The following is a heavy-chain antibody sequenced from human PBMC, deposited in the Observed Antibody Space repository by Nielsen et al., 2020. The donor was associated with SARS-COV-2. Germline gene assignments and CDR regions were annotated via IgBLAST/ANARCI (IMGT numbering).Heavy chain of an antibody. Sequence: WIRQPPGKGLDWVSYISTSSRTICYADSVKGRFTISRDNAKNSLYLQMNSLRAEDTAVYYCAKDHKPLSYYYDSSGYPPDAFDIWGQGTMVTVSS. V-gene: IGHV3-48*01. J-gene: IGHJ3*02. CDR2: ISTSSRTI. D-gene: IGHD3-22*01. CDR3: AKDHKPLSYYYDSSGYPPDAFDI.